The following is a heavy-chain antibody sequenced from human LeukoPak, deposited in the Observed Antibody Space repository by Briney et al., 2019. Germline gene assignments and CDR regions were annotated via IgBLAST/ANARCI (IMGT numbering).Heavy chain of an antibody. CDR2: ISSSGSTI. J-gene: IGHJ4*02. Sequence: GGSLRLSCTVSGFTVSSNSMSWVRQAPGKGLEWVSYISSSGSTIYYADSVKGRFTISRDNAKNSLYLQMNSLRAEDTAVYYCATTVYSSSWYRTSDYWGQGTLVTVSS. V-gene: IGHV3-11*01. D-gene: IGHD6-13*01. CDR3: ATTVYSSSWYRTSDY. CDR1: GFTVSSNS.